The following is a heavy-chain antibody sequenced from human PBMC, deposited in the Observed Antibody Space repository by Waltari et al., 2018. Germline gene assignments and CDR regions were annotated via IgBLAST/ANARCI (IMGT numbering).Heavy chain of an antibody. CDR3: ARGQGY. Sequence: QVQLQESGPGLVKPSETLSLTCAVSGYSISTDYYWVWIRQPPGKGLEWIGNIHHSGSTYYTPSLKSRVSISLDTSKNQFSLRLSSLTADDTAVYYCARGQGYWGQGILVTVSS. J-gene: IGHJ4*02. CDR2: IHHSGST. CDR1: GYSISTDYY. V-gene: IGHV4-38-2*01.